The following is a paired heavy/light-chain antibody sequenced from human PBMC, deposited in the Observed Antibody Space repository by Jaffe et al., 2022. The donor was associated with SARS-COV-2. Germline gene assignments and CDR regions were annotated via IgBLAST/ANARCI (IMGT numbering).Heavy chain of an antibody. CDR2: IYYTGTT. Sequence: QVQLQESGPGLVKPSQTLSLTCTVSGGSISSGGYYWTWIRQHPAKGLEWIGYIYYTGTTYYNPSLKSRVTISIDTSKIQFSLKLTSVTDADTAVYYCARGGGSSSWYDLGAFDIWGQGTMVTVSS. V-gene: IGHV4-31*03. J-gene: IGHJ3*02. CDR1: GGSISSGGYY. CDR3: ARGGGSSSWYDLGAFDI. D-gene: IGHD6-13*01.
Light chain of an antibody. Sequence: QSALTQPASVSGSPGQSITISCTGTSSDVGAYNYVSWYQQHPGRAPKLMIYDVSNRPSGVSNRFSGSKSGNTASLTISGLQAEDEADYYCNSYTTSTSYVFGPGTKVTVL. V-gene: IGLV2-14*01. J-gene: IGLJ1*01. CDR2: DVS. CDR3: NSYTTSTSYV. CDR1: SSDVGAYNY.